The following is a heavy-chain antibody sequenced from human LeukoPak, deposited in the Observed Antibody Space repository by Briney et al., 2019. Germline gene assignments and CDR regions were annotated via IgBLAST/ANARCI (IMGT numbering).Heavy chain of an antibody. D-gene: IGHD3-10*02. CDR3: AELGITMIGGV. Sequence: GGSLRLSCAASGFTFSSYEMVRQAPGEGLEWVSYISSSGSTIYYADSVMGRFTISRDNAKNSLYLQMNSLRAEDTAVYYCAELGITMIGGVWGKGTTVTISS. J-gene: IGHJ6*04. CDR1: GFTFSSYE. CDR2: ISSSGSTI. V-gene: IGHV3-48*03.